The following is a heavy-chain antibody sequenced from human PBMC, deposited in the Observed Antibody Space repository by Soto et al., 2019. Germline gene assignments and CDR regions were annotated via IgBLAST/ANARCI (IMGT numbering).Heavy chain of an antibody. Sequence: GGSLRLSCATSGITFNDYYMNWIRQAPGKGLEWISYVSTSGSTVYYADSVKGRFTISRDNSKNTLYLQMDSLRDEDTAVYYCARDDYDNDGPALWGQGTLVTVSS. J-gene: IGHJ4*02. CDR1: GITFNDYY. V-gene: IGHV3-11*04. D-gene: IGHD3-22*01. CDR2: VSTSGSTV. CDR3: ARDDYDNDGPAL.